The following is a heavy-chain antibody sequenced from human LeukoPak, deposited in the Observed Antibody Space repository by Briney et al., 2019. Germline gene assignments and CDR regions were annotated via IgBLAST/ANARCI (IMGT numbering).Heavy chain of an antibody. CDR3: ARQEFGRGNDY. Sequence: SETLSLTCTVSGGSISSHYWSWIRQPPGKGLEWIGYIYYSGSTNYNPSLKSRVTISVNTSKNQFSLRLSSVTAADTAVYYSARQEFGRGNDYWGQGTLVTVSS. CDR1: GGSISSHY. V-gene: IGHV4-59*08. CDR2: IYYSGST. D-gene: IGHD3-10*01. J-gene: IGHJ4*02.